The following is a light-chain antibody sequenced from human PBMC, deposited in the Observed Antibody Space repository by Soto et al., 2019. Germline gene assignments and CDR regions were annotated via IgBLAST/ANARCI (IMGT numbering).Light chain of an antibody. J-gene: IGLJ2*01. CDR2: EGS. V-gene: IGLV2-23*01. Sequence: QSALTQPASVSGSPGQSITISCTGTSSDVGSYNHVSWYQQHPGKAPKLMIYEGSKRPSGVSNRFSGSKSGNTASLTISGLQAEAEADYYCCSYAGSSTTYVVFGGGTKLTVL. CDR1: SSDVGSYNH. CDR3: CSYAGSSTTYVV.